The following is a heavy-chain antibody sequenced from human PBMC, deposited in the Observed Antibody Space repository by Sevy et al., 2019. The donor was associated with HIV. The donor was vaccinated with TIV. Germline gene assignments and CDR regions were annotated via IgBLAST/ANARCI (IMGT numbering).Heavy chain of an antibody. J-gene: IGHJ3*01. CDR2: IRSKDATYAT. V-gene: IGHV3-73*01. Sequence: GGSLRLSCAASGLRFSKSAIHWVRHTPGKGLEWVGRIRSKDATYATAYAASVIGGFTLSRDDSKNMAFLQMNSLKTEDTAMYYCARREDLCSLREEHSFHLWGQGTMVTVSS. D-gene: IGHD3-3*01. CDR3: ARREDLCSLREEHSFHL. CDR1: GLRFSKSA.